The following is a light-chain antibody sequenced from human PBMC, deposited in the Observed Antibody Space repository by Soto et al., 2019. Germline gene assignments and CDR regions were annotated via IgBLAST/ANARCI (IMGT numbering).Light chain of an antibody. J-gene: IGKJ3*01. CDR3: MQGLSGFT. Sequence: DIVMTQSPLSLPVTPGEPASISCRSSQSLLHSNGYNYLEWYLQKPGQSPQLLIYLGSDRASGVPDRFSGRGSGTDFTLKISRVDAEDFGVYYCMQGLSGFTFGPGTKVEIK. V-gene: IGKV2-28*01. CDR1: QSLLHSNGYNY. CDR2: LGS.